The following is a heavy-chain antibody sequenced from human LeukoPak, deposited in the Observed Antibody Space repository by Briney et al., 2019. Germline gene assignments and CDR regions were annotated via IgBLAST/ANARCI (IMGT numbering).Heavy chain of an antibody. D-gene: IGHD1-1*01. J-gene: IGHJ4*02. Sequence: SETLSLTCVLYGGSSSGYYWNWIRQPPGKGLEWIGEINHSGSTNYNPSLKSRVTISVDTSKNQFSLKLSSVTAADTAVYYCARRTGTTKLYYFDYWGQGTLVTVSS. CDR1: GGSSSGYY. CDR3: ARRTGTTKLYYFDY. V-gene: IGHV4-34*01. CDR2: INHSGST.